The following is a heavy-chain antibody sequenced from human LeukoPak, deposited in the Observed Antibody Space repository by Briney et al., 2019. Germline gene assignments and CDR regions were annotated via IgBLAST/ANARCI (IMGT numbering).Heavy chain of an antibody. D-gene: IGHD4/OR15-4a*01. CDR2: IIPIFGTA. CDR1: GGTFSSYA. Sequence: SVKVSCKASGGTFSSYAISWVRQSPGQGLEWMGGIIPIFGTANYAQKFQGRVTITPDESTSTAYMELSSLRSEDTAVYYCASALMVADAFDIWGQGTMVTVSS. V-gene: IGHV1-69*13. CDR3: ASALMVADAFDI. J-gene: IGHJ3*02.